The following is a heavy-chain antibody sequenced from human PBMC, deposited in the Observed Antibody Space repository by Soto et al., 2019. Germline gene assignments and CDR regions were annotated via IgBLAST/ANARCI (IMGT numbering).Heavy chain of an antibody. CDR3: ARDHQRRWVLRYFDWLSRFDY. Sequence: QVQLVQSGAEVKKPGASVKVSCKASGYTFTSYGISWVRQAPGQGLEWMGWISAYNGNTNYAQKPQGRVTMTTDTSTSTVYMELRSLRSDDTAVYYCARDHQRRWVLRYFDWLSRFDYWGQGTLVTVSS. CDR1: GYTFTSYG. CDR2: ISAYNGNT. V-gene: IGHV1-18*01. J-gene: IGHJ4*02. D-gene: IGHD3-9*01.